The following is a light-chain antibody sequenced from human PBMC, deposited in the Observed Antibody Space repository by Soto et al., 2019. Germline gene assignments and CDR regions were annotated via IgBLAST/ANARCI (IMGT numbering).Light chain of an antibody. V-gene: IGLV2-14*01. CDR1: SSDVGAYDR. Sequence: QSALTQPASVSGSPGQSISISCTGTSSDVGAYDRVSWYQHHPGKAPKLLIYEVTNRPSGVSTRFSGSKSANTASLPISGLQPEDEASYYCASYTRVDSWVFGGGTKLTVL. CDR3: ASYTRVDSWV. CDR2: EVT. J-gene: IGLJ3*02.